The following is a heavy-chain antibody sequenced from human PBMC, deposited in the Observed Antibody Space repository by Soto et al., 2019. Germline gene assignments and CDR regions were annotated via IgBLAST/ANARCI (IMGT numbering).Heavy chain of an antibody. V-gene: IGHV3-7*01. D-gene: IGHD1-7*01. Sequence: PGESLKISCAASGFIFSNYWMTWVRQAPRKGLEWVANIKQDGSEKKYVDSVKGRFSISRDNAGNSLYLQMNNLRAEDTAVYYCAIIGTSEIHGFDIWGQGTMVTVSS. CDR1: GFIFSNYW. CDR2: IKQDGSEK. CDR3: AIIGTSEIHGFDI. J-gene: IGHJ3*02.